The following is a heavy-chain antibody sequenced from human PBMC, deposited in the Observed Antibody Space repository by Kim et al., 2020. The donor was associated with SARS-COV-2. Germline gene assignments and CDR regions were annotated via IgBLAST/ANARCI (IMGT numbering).Heavy chain of an antibody. CDR3: AKGHPSGGSSVFEY. CDR2: ISYNEGKK. D-gene: IGHD2-15*01. V-gene: IGHV3-30*18. CDR1: GFTVSRYA. J-gene: IGHJ4*02. Sequence: GGSLRLSCAASGFTVSRYAMHWVRQAPGKGLEWVSVISYNEGKKYYADSVRGRFTISRDNSKNTLYLQMNSLRAEDTAVYYCAKGHPSGGSSVFEYWGQG.